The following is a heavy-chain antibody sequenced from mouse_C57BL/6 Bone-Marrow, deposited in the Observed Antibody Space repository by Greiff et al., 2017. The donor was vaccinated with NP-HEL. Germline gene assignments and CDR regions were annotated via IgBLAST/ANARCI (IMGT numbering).Heavy chain of an antibody. D-gene: IGHD2-5*01. CDR2: IDPETGGT. CDR1: GYTFTDYE. J-gene: IGHJ4*01. CDR3: TREQPYYSNYDYAMDY. Sequence: VKLQQSGAELVRPGASVTLSCKASGYTFTDYEMHWVKQTPVHGLEWIGAIDPETGGTAYNQKFKGKAILTADKSSSTAYMELRSLTSEDSAVYYCTREQPYYSNYDYAMDYWGQGTSVTVSS. V-gene: IGHV1-15*01.